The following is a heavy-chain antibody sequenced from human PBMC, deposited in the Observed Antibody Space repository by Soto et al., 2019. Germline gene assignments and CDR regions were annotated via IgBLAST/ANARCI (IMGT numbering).Heavy chain of an antibody. V-gene: IGHV4-31*03. CDR2: IYYTGST. CDR3: ARWVIAAQGFFDD. D-gene: IGHD6-13*01. Sequence: QVQLQESGPGLVKPSQTLSLTCTVSGGSVRSADYYWSWIRQYPGKVLEWIGYIYYTGSTYDNPSLRSRLTISGDTSKNQFSLKLSSVTAADTAVYYCARWVIAAQGFFDDWGQGTLVTVSS. CDR1: GGSVRSADYY. J-gene: IGHJ4*02.